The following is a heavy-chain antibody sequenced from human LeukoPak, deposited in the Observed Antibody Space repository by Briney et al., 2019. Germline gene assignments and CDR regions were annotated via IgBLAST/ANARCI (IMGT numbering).Heavy chain of an antibody. CDR2: INHSGST. Sequence: SETLSLTCAVYGGSFSGYYWSWIRQPPGKGLEWIGEINHSGSTNYNPSLKSRVTISVDTSKNQFSLKLSSVTAADTAVYYCARVEGGWFGELLDWGQGTLVTVSS. J-gene: IGHJ4*02. D-gene: IGHD3-10*01. CDR1: GGSFSGYY. V-gene: IGHV4-34*01. CDR3: ARVEGGWFGELLD.